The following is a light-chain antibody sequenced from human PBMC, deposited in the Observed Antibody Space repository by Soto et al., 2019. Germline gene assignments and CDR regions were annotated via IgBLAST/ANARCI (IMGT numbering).Light chain of an antibody. CDR3: SSYAGSYSVV. CDR1: SSDVGSYDH. J-gene: IGLJ2*01. V-gene: IGLV2-11*01. CDR2: EVN. Sequence: QSVLAQPRSVSGSPGQAVTISCTGTSSDVGSYDHVSWYQQHPGKAPKVIMYEVNQRSSRVPDRFSGSKSGNTASLTISGLQAEDEADYYCSSYAGSYSVVFGGGTKSPS.